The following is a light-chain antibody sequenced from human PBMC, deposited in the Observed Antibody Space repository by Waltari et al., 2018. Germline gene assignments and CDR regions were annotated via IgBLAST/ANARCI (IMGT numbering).Light chain of an antibody. J-gene: IGKJ1*01. CDR3: QKYVNLPAT. Sequence: EIVLTQSPGTLSLSTGERATLSCRASQSVGKYLVWYQQKPGQAPRLLIYDASIRATGIPDRFSGSGSGTDFSLAISRLEPEDSAVYYCQKYVNLPATFGQGTKVEI. V-gene: IGKV3-20*01. CDR1: QSVGKY. CDR2: DAS.